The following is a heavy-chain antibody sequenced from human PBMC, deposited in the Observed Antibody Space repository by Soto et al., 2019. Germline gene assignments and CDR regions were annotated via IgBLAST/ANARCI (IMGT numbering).Heavy chain of an antibody. D-gene: IGHD3-16*01. CDR1: GGTFSTYT. CDR2: IIPLFGRT. CDR3: ARRLDDRADEGFDV. V-gene: IGHV1-69*06. J-gene: IGHJ3*01. Sequence: QVHLVQSGAEVRKPGSSVKVSCKTSGGTFSTYTIYWVRQAPGQGLEWMGRIIPLFGRTRYAKNFQDRVTITAKKPTSSTYMKLSSLKAEDTALYNCARRLDDRADEGFDVWGEGTAVTVSA.